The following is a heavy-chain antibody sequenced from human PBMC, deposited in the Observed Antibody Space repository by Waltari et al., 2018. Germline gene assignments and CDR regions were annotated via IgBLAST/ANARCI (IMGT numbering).Heavy chain of an antibody. J-gene: IGHJ6*03. CDR1: GGTFSSYA. CDR3: ASSSEVLDYYYYYYMDV. D-gene: IGHD6-6*01. V-gene: IGHV1-69*04. CDR2: IIPILGIA. Sequence: QVQLVQSGAEVKKPGSSVKVSCKASGGTFSSYAISWVRQAPGQGLEWMGGIIPILGIANYAQKFQGRVTITADESTSTAYMELSSLRSEDTAVYYCASSSEVLDYYYYYYMDVWGKGTTVTVSS.